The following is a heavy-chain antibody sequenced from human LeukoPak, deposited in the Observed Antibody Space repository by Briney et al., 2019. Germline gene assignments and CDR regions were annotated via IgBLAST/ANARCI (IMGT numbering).Heavy chain of an antibody. CDR3: ERDGYYGSGSYSRSPSYYYYYMDV. J-gene: IGHJ6*03. CDR1: GYTFTSYA. V-gene: IGHV1-69*13. D-gene: IGHD3-10*01. Sequence: ASVKVSCKASGYTFTSYAISWVRRAPGQGLEWMGGIIPIFGTANYAQKFHGRVAITADESTSTAYMELSSLRSEDTAVYYCERDGYYGSGSYSRSPSYYYYYMDVWGKGTTVTISS. CDR2: IIPIFGTA.